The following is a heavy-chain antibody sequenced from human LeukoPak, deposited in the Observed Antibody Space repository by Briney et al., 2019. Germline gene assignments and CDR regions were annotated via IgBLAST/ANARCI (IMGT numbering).Heavy chain of an antibody. Sequence: SETLSLTCTVSGGSISSYYWSWIRQPPGKGLEWIGYIYYSGSTNYNPPLKSRVTISVDTSKNQFSLKLSSVTAADTAVYYCARERLELRGWFDPWGQGTLVTVSS. J-gene: IGHJ5*02. V-gene: IGHV4-59*01. D-gene: IGHD1-7*01. CDR3: ARERLELRGWFDP. CDR1: GGSISSYY. CDR2: IYYSGST.